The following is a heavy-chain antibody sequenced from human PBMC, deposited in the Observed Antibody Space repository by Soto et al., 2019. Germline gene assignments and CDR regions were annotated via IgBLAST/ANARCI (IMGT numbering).Heavy chain of an antibody. Sequence: QVQLQESGPGLVKPSETLSLTCSVSGGSISSNYWSWIRQPPGKGLEWIGYVYYSGSTNYNPSLKRRVTXXVXTXXNQFSLRLTSVTAADTAVYYCACDRGSGWPNWFAPWGQGTLVTVSS. V-gene: IGHV4-59*01. CDR1: GGSISSNY. J-gene: IGHJ5*02. CDR3: ACDRGSGWPNWFAP. D-gene: IGHD6-25*01. CDR2: VYYSGST.